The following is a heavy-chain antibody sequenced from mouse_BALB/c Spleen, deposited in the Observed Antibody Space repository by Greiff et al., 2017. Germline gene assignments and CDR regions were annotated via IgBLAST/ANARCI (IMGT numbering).Heavy chain of an antibody. CDR2: INPSSGYT. D-gene: IGHD1-1*01. CDR1: GYTFTSYT. Sequence: VQLQQSAAELARPGASVKMSCKASGYTFTSYTMHWVKQRPGQGLEWIGYINPSSGYTEYNQKFKDKTTLTADKSSSTAYMQLSSLTSEDSAVYYCARSSLYGSSWYFDVWGAGTTVTVSS. CDR3: ARSSLYGSSWYFDV. V-gene: IGHV1-4*02. J-gene: IGHJ1*01.